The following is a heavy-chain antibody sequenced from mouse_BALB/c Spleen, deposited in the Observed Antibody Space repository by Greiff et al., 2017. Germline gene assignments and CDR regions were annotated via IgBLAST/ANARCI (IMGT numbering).Heavy chain of an antibody. CDR2: IDPYDSET. Sequence: QVHVKQPGAELVRPGASVKLSCKASGYTFTSYWMNWVKQRPEQGLEWIGRIDPYDSETHYNQKFKDKAILTVDKSSSTAYMQLSSLTSEDSAVYYYATAMIATYAMDYWGQGTSVTVSA. CDR3: ATAMIATYAMDY. CDR1: GYTFTSYW. V-gene: IGHV1-74*01. D-gene: IGHD2-4*01. J-gene: IGHJ4*01.